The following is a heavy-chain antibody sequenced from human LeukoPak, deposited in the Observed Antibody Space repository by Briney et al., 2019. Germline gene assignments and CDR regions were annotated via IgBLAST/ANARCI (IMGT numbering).Heavy chain of an antibody. Sequence: PGGSLRLSCAASGLTFTNHPMNWVRQAPGKGLEWVSYIGGDGVAFYADSVKGRFTMSKDDARKSLYLQMSSLRVEDTALYYCAKDRANWAIDDWGQGTQVTVSS. CDR3: AKDRANWAIDD. J-gene: IGHJ4*02. CDR1: GLTFTNHP. D-gene: IGHD2-2*02. V-gene: IGHV3-69-1*01. CDR2: IGGDGVA.